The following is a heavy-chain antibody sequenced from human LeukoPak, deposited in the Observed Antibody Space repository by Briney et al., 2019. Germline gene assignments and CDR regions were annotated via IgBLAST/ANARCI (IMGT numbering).Heavy chain of an antibody. Sequence: GASVKVSCMASGFTFTSYDINWVRQATGQGLEWMGWMNPNSGNTGYAQKFQGRVTMTRNTSISTAYMELSSLRSEDTAVYYCARVAVQSITIFGVVTQYYYYYYGMDVWGQGTTVTVSS. J-gene: IGHJ6*02. CDR1: GFTFTSYD. V-gene: IGHV1-8*01. D-gene: IGHD3-3*01. CDR3: ARVAVQSITIFGVVTQYYYYYYGMDV. CDR2: MNPNSGNT.